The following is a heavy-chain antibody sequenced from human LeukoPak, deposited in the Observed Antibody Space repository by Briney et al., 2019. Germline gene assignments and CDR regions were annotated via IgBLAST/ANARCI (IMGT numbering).Heavy chain of an antibody. CDR3: ARLDTGFDY. J-gene: IGHJ4*02. V-gene: IGHV4-34*01. CDR1: GGSFSGYY. Sequence: SETLSLTCAVYGGSFSGYYWSWIRQPPGKGLEWIGSIYYSGSTYYNPSLKSRVTISVDTSKNQFSLKLSSVTAADTAVYYCARLDTGFDYWGQGTLVTVSS. D-gene: IGHD3-10*01. CDR2: IYYSGST.